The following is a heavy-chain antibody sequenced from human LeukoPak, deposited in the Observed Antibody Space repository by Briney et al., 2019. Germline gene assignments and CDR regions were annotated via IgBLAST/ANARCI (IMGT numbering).Heavy chain of an antibody. Sequence: ASVKVSCKASGYTFTSYDINWVRQATGQGLEWMGWMNPNSGNTGYAQKFQGRVTMTRNTSISTAYMELSSLRSEDTAVCYCARDRPPYYYDSSGTEFDYWGQGTLVTVSS. D-gene: IGHD3-22*01. CDR3: ARDRPPYYYDSSGTEFDY. CDR2: MNPNSGNT. CDR1: GYTFTSYD. V-gene: IGHV1-8*01. J-gene: IGHJ4*02.